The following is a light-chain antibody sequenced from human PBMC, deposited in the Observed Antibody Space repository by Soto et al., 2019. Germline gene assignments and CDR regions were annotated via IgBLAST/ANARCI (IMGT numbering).Light chain of an antibody. CDR1: SSDVGGYNY. Sequence: QSVLTQPASVSGSPGQSITISCTGTSSDVGGYNYVSWYQQHPGKAPKLMIYDVSNRPSGVSNRFSGSKSGNTASLTIAGLQAEDEADYYCSSSPSSSTPVVFGGGTPLTVL. CDR2: DVS. V-gene: IGLV2-14*01. CDR3: SSSPSSSTPVV. J-gene: IGLJ2*01.